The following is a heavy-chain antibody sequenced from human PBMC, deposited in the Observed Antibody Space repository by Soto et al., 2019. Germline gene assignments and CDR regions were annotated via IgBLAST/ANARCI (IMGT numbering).Heavy chain of an antibody. CDR1: GFTFSSYW. D-gene: IGHD2-15*01. CDR2: INSDGSST. V-gene: IGHV3-74*01. Sequence: EVQLVESGGGLVQPGGSLRLSCAASGFTFSSYWMHWVRQAPGKGLVWVSRINSDGSSTSYADSVKGRFTISRDNAKNTLYLQMNSLRAEDTAVYDCVRTSLAVAAATREDYWGQGTLVTVSS. J-gene: IGHJ4*02. CDR3: VRTSLAVAAATREDY.